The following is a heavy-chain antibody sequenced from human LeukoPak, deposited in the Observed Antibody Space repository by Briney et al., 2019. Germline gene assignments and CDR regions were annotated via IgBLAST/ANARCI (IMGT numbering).Heavy chain of an antibody. CDR2: IYYSGST. Sequence: SETLSLTCTVSGGSVSSGSYYWSWIRQPPGKGLEWIGYIYYSGSTYYNPSLKSRVTISVDTSKNQFSLKLSSVTAADTAVYYCARHGFIKLTKPNWFDPWGQGTLVTVSS. CDR1: GGSVSSGSYY. D-gene: IGHD1-14*01. J-gene: IGHJ5*02. V-gene: IGHV4-39*01. CDR3: ARHGFIKLTKPNWFDP.